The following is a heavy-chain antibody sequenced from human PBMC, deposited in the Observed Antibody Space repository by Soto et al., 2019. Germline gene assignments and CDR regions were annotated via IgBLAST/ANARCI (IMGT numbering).Heavy chain of an antibody. D-gene: IGHD6-13*01. J-gene: IGHJ4*02. CDR3: AKRPLTAAGFDY. CDR2: ITGSGGGT. CDR1: GFTFSNYA. Sequence: GGSLRLSCAASGFTFSNYAMTWVRQAPGKGLEWVSVITGSGGGTYFVDSVKSRFTISRDNSKNKVYLQMNSLRAEDTAVYYCAKRPLTAAGFDYWGQGTLVTVSS. V-gene: IGHV3-23*01.